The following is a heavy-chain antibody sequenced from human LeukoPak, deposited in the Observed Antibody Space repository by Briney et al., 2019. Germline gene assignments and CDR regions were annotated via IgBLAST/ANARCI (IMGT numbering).Heavy chain of an antibody. Sequence: GASVKVSCKASGYTFTSYYMHWVRQAPGQGLEWMGIINPSGGSTNYAQKFQGRVTMTRDTSTSTVYMELSSLRSEDTAVYYCARGRRITMIVVALDYWGQGTLVTVSS. CDR3: ARGRRITMIVVALDY. V-gene: IGHV1-46*01. CDR2: INPSGGST. CDR1: GYTFTSYY. D-gene: IGHD3-22*01. J-gene: IGHJ4*02.